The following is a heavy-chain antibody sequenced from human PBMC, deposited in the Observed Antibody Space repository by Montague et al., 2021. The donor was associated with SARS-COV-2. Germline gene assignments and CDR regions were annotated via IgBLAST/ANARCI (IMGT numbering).Heavy chain of an antibody. CDR1: GFSLSTSGVG. V-gene: IGHV2-5*02. D-gene: IGHD3-10*01. CDR2: IYWDDDK. Sequence: PALVKPTQILTLTCTFSGFSLSTSGVGVGWIGQPPGKALEWLALIYWDDDKRHSPSLKSRLTITKDTSKNQVVLTMTNMDPVDTATYSRAHRRPGSGSDSFDYWGQGTLVTVSS. J-gene: IGHJ4*02. CDR3: AHRRPGSGSDSFDY.